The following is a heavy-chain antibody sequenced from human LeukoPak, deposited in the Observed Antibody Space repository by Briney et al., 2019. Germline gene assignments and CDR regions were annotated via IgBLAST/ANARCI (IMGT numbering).Heavy chain of an antibody. CDR1: GGTFSSYT. V-gene: IGHV1-69*02. CDR3: ARARKDYDFWSGYSPFDY. CDR2: IIPILGIA. D-gene: IGHD3-3*01. J-gene: IGHJ4*02. Sequence: SVKVSCKASGGTFSSYTISWVRQAPGQGLEWMGRIIPILGIANYAQKFQGRVTITADKSTSTAYMELSSLRSEDTAVYYCARARKDYDFWSGYSPFDYWGKGTLVTVSS.